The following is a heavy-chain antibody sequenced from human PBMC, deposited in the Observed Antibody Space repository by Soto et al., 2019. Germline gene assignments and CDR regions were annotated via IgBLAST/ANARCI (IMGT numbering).Heavy chain of an antibody. V-gene: IGHV3-30*03. CDR1: GFTFNTSG. J-gene: IGHJ6*02. Sequence: GGSLRLSCEASGFTFNTSGMHWVRQAPDKRLEWVAVISYDGNTQYYGDSAKGRFTTSRDNAKSTLYLQMDSLKTEDTSAYYCATTVRLTEYAYYGMDVWCQGTTVTVSS. CDR2: ISYDGNTQ. D-gene: IGHD4-4*01. CDR3: ATTVRLTEYAYYGMDV.